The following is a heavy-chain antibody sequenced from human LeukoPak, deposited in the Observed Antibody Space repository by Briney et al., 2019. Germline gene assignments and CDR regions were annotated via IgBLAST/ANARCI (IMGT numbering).Heavy chain of an antibody. CDR3: AKLAKYFYGSETYYFFEH. CDR2: IKQDGTEK. Sequence: GESLRLSCAASGFSFTTYWMSWVRQAPGKGLGWVANIKQDGTEKYYVDSVKGRFTISRDNAKNSLYLQMNSLRVEDTAVYYCAKLAKYFYGSETYYFFEHWGQGTPVTASS. CDR1: GFSFTTYW. V-gene: IGHV3-7*01. J-gene: IGHJ4*02. D-gene: IGHD3-10*01.